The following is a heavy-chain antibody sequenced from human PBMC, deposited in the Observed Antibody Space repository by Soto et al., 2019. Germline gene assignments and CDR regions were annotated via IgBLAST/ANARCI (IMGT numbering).Heavy chain of an antibody. CDR1: GFNFDEYA. CDR3: ARGMTGTLRGPIDY. V-gene: IGHV3-9*01. Sequence: GGSLRLSCAASGFNFDEYAMHWGRQAPGKGLEWVSGLSWNSGSIGYADSVKGRFNISRDHAKKSLFLQMSSLRSEDTALYYCARGMTGTLRGPIDYWGPGTLVTVSS. J-gene: IGHJ4*02. CDR2: LSWNSGSI. D-gene: IGHD1-1*01.